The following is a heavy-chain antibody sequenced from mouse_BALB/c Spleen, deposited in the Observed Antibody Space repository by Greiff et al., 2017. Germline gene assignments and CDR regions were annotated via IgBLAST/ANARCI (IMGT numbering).Heavy chain of an antibody. Sequence: EVQLQQSGPELVKPGASVKIPCKASGYTFTDYNMDWVKQSHGKSLEWIGDINPNNGGTIYNQKFKGKATLTVDKSSSTAYMELRSLTSEDTAVYYCARLDYDQPEFAYWGQGTLVTVSA. J-gene: IGHJ3*01. CDR1: GYTFTDYN. CDR3: ARLDYDQPEFAY. D-gene: IGHD2-4*01. CDR2: INPNNGGT. V-gene: IGHV1-18*01.